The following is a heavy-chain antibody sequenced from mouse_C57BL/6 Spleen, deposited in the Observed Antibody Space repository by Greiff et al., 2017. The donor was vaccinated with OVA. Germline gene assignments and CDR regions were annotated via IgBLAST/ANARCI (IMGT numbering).Heavy chain of an antibody. CDR3: ARSGDYDYHWYFDV. V-gene: IGHV1-22*01. Sequence: EVQLQQSGPELVKPGASVKMSCKASGYTFTDYNMHWVKQSHGKSLEWIGYINPNNGGTSSNQKFKAKRTSTADQSSSTAYMALRSRTSEESAVYYCARSGDYDYHWYFDVWGTGTTVTVAS. D-gene: IGHD2-4*01. J-gene: IGHJ1*03. CDR1: GYTFTDYN. CDR2: INPNNGGT.